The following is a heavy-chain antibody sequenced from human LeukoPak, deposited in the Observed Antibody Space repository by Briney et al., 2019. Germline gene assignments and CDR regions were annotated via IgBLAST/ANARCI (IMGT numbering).Heavy chain of an antibody. D-gene: IGHD3-10*01. CDR1: DDSISIYY. Sequence: SETLSLTCSVSDDSISIYYWSWIRQPPGKGLEWIGYIDHTGSTNYNPSLNSRVTISRDTSKNHFSLELSSVTAADTAVYYCARQVRGVIKPIDYWGQGTLVTVSS. CDR3: ARQVRGVIKPIDY. V-gene: IGHV4-59*08. J-gene: IGHJ4*02. CDR2: IDHTGST.